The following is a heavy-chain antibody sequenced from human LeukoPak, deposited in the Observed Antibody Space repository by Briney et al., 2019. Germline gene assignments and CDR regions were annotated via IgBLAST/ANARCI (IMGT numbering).Heavy chain of an antibody. CDR1: GFTFSDFW. D-gene: IGHD3-10*01. CDR2: INSGGTVT. V-gene: IGHV3-74*01. CDR3: ARDRRITMVRGVIRGYYGMDV. Sequence: PGGSLRLSCAASGFTFSDFWMHWVRQAPGKGLVWVSRINSGGTVTNYADSVKGRLTISRDNAKNSLYLQMNSLRAEDTAVYYCARDRRITMVRGVIRGYYGMDVWGQGTTVTVSS. J-gene: IGHJ6*02.